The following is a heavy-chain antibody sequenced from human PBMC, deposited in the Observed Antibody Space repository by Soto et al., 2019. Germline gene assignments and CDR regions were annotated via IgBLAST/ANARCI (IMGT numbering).Heavy chain of an antibody. CDR3: ARGGFITFGGVIVNPGAFDI. V-gene: IGHV4-30-2*01. Sequence: QLQLQESGSGLVKPSQTLSLTCAVSGGSISSGGYSWSWIRQPPGKGLEWIGYIYHSGSTYYNPSLQSRVTRSVDRSQNQFSLKLSSVTAADTAVYYCARGGFITFGGVIVNPGAFDIWGQGTMVTVSS. CDR2: IYHSGST. CDR1: GGSISSGGYS. D-gene: IGHD3-16*02. J-gene: IGHJ3*02.